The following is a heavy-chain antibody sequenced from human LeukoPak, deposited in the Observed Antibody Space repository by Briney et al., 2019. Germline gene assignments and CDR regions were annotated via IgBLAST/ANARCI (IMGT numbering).Heavy chain of an antibody. J-gene: IGHJ4*02. CDR2: IYYSGST. Sequence: SETLSLTCTVSGGSISSGDYYWSWIRQPPGKGLEWIGYIYYSGSTYYNPSLKSRVTISVDTSKNQIPLKLSSVTAADTAVYYCAKDVMIAARPTFDYWGQGTLVTVSS. V-gene: IGHV4-30-4*01. D-gene: IGHD6-6*01. CDR1: GGSISSGDYY. CDR3: AKDVMIAARPTFDY.